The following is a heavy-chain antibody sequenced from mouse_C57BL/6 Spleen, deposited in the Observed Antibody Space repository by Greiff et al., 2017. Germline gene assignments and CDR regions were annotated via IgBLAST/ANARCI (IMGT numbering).Heavy chain of an antibody. D-gene: IGHD1-1*01. J-gene: IGHJ1*03. Sequence: QVQLQQPGAELVKPGASVKMSCKASGYTFTSYWITWVKQRPGQGLEWIGDIYPGSGSTNYNEKFKGKATLTVDTSSSTAYMQLSSLTSEDSAVYYCASPHYYGSSYGWYFDVWGTGTTVTVSS. CDR2: IYPGSGST. V-gene: IGHV1-55*01. CDR3: ASPHYYGSSYGWYFDV. CDR1: GYTFTSYW.